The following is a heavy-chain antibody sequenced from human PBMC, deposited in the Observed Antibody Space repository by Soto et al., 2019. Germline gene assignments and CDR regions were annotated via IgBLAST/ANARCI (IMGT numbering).Heavy chain of an antibody. J-gene: IGHJ4*02. V-gene: IGHV4-4*02. CDR2: IHHNGSS. CDR1: GDSMNTNNW. D-gene: IGHD3-3*01. CDR3: ARDLLDTTVDYYFDY. Sequence: QVQLQESGPGLVRPAGTLSLTCAVFGDSMNTNNWWSWVRQTPGKGLEWIGEIHHNGSSQYNPSLRSRVAISIDTSKNQFTLELRSVTAADTAVYYCARDLLDTTVDYYFDYWGPGRLVTVSS.